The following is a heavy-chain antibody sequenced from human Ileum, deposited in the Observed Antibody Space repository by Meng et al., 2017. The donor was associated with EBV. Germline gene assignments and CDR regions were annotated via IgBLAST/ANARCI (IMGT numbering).Heavy chain of an antibody. D-gene: IGHD1-26*01. CDR2: INPGSGNT. CDR1: GYTFTGYA. J-gene: IGHJ4*02. Sequence: QVQLVQSGAEVKMPGASKKLSCKASGYTFTGYAIHWVRQAPGQRLEWMGWINPGSGNTKYSQKFQGRVTITRDTSATTVYMDLSSLRSEDTAVFYCARDGGFSVGATKYDYWGQGALVTVSS. CDR3: ARDGGFSVGATKYDY. V-gene: IGHV1-3*01.